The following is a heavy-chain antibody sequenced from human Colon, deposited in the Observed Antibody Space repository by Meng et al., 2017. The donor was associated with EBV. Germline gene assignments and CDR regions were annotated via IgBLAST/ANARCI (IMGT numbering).Heavy chain of an antibody. CDR2: IYYRGST. D-gene: IGHD3-3*02. Sequence: HLHLQGSGPGLGKPWETLSLTCTISGGSITSTSSYWGWVRQPPGKGLEWIGSIYYRGSTNYNPSLKSRISMSVDMSKNQFSLKVNSVTAADTAIYYCVISSHNWGQRTLVTVSS. J-gene: IGHJ4*02. CDR1: GGSITSTSSY. V-gene: IGHV4-39*07. CDR3: VISSHN.